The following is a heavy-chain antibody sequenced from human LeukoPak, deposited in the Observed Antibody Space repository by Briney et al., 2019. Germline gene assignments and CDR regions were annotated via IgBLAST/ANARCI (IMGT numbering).Heavy chain of an antibody. V-gene: IGHV1-69*05. CDR2: IIPIFGTA. D-gene: IGHD2-21*02. CDR1: GGTFSSYA. Sequence: SVEVSCKASGGTFSSYAISWVRQAPGQGLEWMGGIIPIFGTANYAQKFQGRVTITTDESTSTAYMELSSLRSEDTAVYYCARGSIPYCGGDCYSSYWGQGTLVTVSS. CDR3: ARGSIPYCGGDCYSSY. J-gene: IGHJ4*02.